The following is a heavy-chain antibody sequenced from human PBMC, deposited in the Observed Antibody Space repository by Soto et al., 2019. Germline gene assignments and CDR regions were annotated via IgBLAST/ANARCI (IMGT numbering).Heavy chain of an antibody. V-gene: IGHV4-4*02. CDR1: GGSISGINW. J-gene: IGHJ6*02. Sequence: QVQLQESGPGLVKPSGTLSLTCVVSGGSISGINWWYWVRQPPGKGLEWIGEIYHSGSTHYNPSRKIRVTISVDKSKNQFSLTLSSVPAADTVVYYCARFGGGMVVWGQATTVIVSS. CDR2: IYHSGST. D-gene: IGHD3-10*01. CDR3: ARFGGGMVV.